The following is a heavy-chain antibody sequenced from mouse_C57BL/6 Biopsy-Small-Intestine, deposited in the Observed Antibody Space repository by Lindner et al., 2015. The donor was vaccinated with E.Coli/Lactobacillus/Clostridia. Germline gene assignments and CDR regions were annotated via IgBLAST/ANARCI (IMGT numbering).Heavy chain of an antibody. CDR3: ARTGYYFDY. V-gene: IGHV1-54*01. CDR2: INPVSGDT. CDR1: GYAFTSYL. Sequence: VQLQESGSELVRPGTSVKVSCRASGYAFTSYLIEWVKQRPGQGLEWIGMINPVSGDTNYNGKFKGKATLTADKSSSTAYMQLSSLTSEDSAVYFCARTGYYFDYWGQGTTLTVSS. D-gene: IGHD4-1*01. J-gene: IGHJ2*01.